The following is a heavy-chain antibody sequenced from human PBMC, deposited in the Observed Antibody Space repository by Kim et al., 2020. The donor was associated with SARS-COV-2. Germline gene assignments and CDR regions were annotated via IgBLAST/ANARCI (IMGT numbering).Heavy chain of an antibody. J-gene: IGHJ4*02. CDR1: GFTFGDYA. V-gene: IGHV3-49*04. D-gene: IGHD6-13*01. CDR3: TRVEIPHPRGESTLGYSSSWFPLYYFDY. Sequence: GGSLRLSCTASGFTFGDYAMSWVRQAPGKGLEWVGFIRSKAYGGTTEYAASVKGRFTISRDDSKSIAYLRMNSLKTEDTAVYYCTRVEIPHPRGESTLGYSSSWFPLYYFDYWGQGTLVTVSS. CDR2: IRSKAYGGTT.